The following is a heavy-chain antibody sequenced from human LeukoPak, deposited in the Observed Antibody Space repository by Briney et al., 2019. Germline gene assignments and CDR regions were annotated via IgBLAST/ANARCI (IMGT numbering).Heavy chain of an antibody. D-gene: IGHD3-9*01. Sequence: GGSLRLSCAVSGFTFSSYWMSWVRQAPGKGLEWVANIKQDGSEKYYVDSVKGRFTISRDNAKNSLYLQMNSLRAEDTAVYYCARARETYYDILTGSYYFDYWGQGTLVTVSS. J-gene: IGHJ4*02. V-gene: IGHV3-7*01. CDR3: ARARETYYDILTGSYYFDY. CDR2: IKQDGSEK. CDR1: GFTFSSYW.